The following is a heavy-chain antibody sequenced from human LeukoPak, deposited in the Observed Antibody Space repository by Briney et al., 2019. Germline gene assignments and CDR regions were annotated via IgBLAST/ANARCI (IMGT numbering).Heavy chain of an antibody. J-gene: IGHJ6*02. V-gene: IGHV3-66*01. D-gene: IGHD2-2*01. CDR1: GFTVSSNY. CDR2: IYSGGST. Sequence: GGSLRLSCAASGFTVSSNYMSWVRQAPGKGLEWVSVIYSGGSTYYADSVKGRFTISRDNSKNTLYLQMNSLRAEDTAVYYCARDTGYCSSTSCPYGMDVWGQGTTVTVSS. CDR3: ARDTGYCSSTSCPYGMDV.